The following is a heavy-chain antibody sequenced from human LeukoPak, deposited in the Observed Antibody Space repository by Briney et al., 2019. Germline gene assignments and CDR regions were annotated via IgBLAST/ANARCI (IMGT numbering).Heavy chain of an antibody. CDR1: GGSISSYY. CDR2: IYTSGST. CDR3: AREILYDSTGYYL. D-gene: IGHD3-22*01. V-gene: IGHV4-4*07. Sequence: PSETLSLTCTVSGGSISSYYWSWIRQPAGKGLEWIGRIYTSGSTNYNPSLKSRVTMSVDTSKNQFSLNLRSVTAADTAVYYCAREILYDSTGYYLWGQGTLVTVSS. J-gene: IGHJ4*02.